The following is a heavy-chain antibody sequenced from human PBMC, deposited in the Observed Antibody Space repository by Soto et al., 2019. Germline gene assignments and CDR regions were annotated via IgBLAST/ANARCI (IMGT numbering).Heavy chain of an antibody. D-gene: IGHD3-22*01. Sequence: VSCKASGFTFTSSAVQWVRQARGQRLEWIGWIVVGSGNTNYAQKFQERVTITRDMSTSTAYMELSSLRSEDTAVYYCAAEDYDSSGYSYYYYGMDVWGQGTTVTVSS. CDR3: AAEDYDSSGYSYYYYGMDV. V-gene: IGHV1-58*01. CDR1: GFTFTSSA. CDR2: IVVGSGNT. J-gene: IGHJ6*02.